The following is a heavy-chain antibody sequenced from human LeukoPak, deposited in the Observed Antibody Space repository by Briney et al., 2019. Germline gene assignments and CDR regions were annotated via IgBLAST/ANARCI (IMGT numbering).Heavy chain of an antibody. D-gene: IGHD6-19*01. CDR3: ASYLAVAVNAFDI. CDR1: GGSISSYY. CDR2: IYYSGST. V-gene: IGHV4-39*07. Sequence: PSETLSLTCTVSGGSISSYYWGWIRQPPGKGLEWIGSIYYSGSTYYNPSLKSRVTISVDTSKNQFSLKLSSVTAADTAVYYCASYLAVAVNAFDIWGQGTMVTVSS. J-gene: IGHJ3*02.